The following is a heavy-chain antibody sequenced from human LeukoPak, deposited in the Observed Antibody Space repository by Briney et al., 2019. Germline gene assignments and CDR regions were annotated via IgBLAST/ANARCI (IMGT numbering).Heavy chain of an antibody. D-gene: IGHD3-3*01. CDR1: GFTFSSYG. Sequence: GRSLRLSCAASGFTFSSYGMHWVRQAPGKGLEWVAVISYDGSNKYYADSVKGRFTISRDNSKNTLYLQMNSLRAEDTAVYYCAKDRPRFLEWLLYYWGQGTLVTVSS. J-gene: IGHJ4*01. V-gene: IGHV3-30*18. CDR3: AKDRPRFLEWLLYY. CDR2: ISYDGSNK.